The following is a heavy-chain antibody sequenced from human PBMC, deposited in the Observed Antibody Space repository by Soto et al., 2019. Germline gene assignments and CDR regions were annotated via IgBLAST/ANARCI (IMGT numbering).Heavy chain of an antibody. D-gene: IGHD3-22*01. Sequence: QVQLVQSGAEVKKPGSSVKVSCKSSGGTFSSYAISWVRQAPGQGLEWMGGVIPVFGLATYAQKVQGRVTITADKSTNTAYMEVSSLRSEDTAVYYCARGGSGYVWFNEFWGQGTLVTVSS. CDR2: VIPVFGLA. CDR1: GGTFSSYA. V-gene: IGHV1-69*17. J-gene: IGHJ4*02. CDR3: ARGGSGYVWFNEF.